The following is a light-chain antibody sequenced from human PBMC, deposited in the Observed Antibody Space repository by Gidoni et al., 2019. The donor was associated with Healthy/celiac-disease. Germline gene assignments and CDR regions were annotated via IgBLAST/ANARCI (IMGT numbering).Light chain of an antibody. Sequence: EIVLTQSPATLSVSPGERATLPCRASQSVSSNLAWYQHKPGQAPRLLIYGASTRATGIPARFSCSGSGTEFTLTISSLQSEAFAVSYCQQYNNWPPWTFGQGTKVEIK. CDR2: GAS. J-gene: IGKJ1*01. CDR1: QSVSSN. CDR3: QQYNNWPPWT. V-gene: IGKV3-15*01.